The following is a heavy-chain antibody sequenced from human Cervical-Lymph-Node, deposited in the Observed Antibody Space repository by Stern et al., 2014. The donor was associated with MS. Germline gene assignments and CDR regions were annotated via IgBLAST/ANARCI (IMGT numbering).Heavy chain of an antibody. CDR3: AHRLRYIYGGGAFDF. V-gene: IGHV2-5*02. CDR1: GFSLSTIGVS. CDR2: IYWDDDK. J-gene: IGHJ3*01. D-gene: IGHD5-18*01. Sequence: QITLKESGPTLVRPTQTLTLTCTFSGFSLSTIGVSVGWIRQPPGKALEWLALIYWDDDKRYSPSLKNRLAITKDTSKNQVVLTMTNMDPVDTATYYCAHRLRYIYGGGAFDFWGQGTMVTVSS.